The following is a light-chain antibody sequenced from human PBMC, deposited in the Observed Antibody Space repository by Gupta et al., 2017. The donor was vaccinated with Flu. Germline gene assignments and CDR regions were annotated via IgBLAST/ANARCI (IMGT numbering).Light chain of an antibody. CDR3: QQRENWPDT. V-gene: IGKV3-11*01. Sequence: GETATITCRASQSICSNLTWHQQKAGQAPRLLIYDASKRATDTPARFSGSGSGTDFTLTITSLEPEDAGVYYCQQRENWPDTFGQGTKLEIK. CDR1: QSICSN. J-gene: IGKJ2*01. CDR2: DAS.